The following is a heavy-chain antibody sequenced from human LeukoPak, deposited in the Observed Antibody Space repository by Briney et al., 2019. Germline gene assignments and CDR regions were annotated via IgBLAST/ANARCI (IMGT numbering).Heavy chain of an antibody. J-gene: IGHJ4*02. CDR1: GYIFSNYD. V-gene: IGHV1-8*03. Sequence: ASVKVSCKASGYIFSNYDINWVRQAAGQGLEWMGWMNPNSGNADFTQKFQGRVTVTRDTSTSTVYMELSSLRSEDTAVYYCAREWSKLGGIDYWGQGTLVTVSS. CDR2: MNPNSGNA. D-gene: IGHD2-15*01. CDR3: AREWSKLGGIDY.